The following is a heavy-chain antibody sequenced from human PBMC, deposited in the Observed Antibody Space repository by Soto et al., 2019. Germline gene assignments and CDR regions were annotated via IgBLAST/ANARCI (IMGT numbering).Heavy chain of an antibody. CDR1: GYTFTSYA. CDR2: INAGNGNT. D-gene: IGHD6-13*01. CDR3: ARERPDPPWYSSSWYRPFDY. Sequence: ASVKVSCKASGYTFTSYAMHWVRHAPGQRLEWMGWINAGNGNTKYSQKFQGRVTITRDTSASTAYMELSSLRSEDTAVYYCARERPDPPWYSSSWYRPFDYWGQGTLVTVSS. J-gene: IGHJ4*02. V-gene: IGHV1-3*01.